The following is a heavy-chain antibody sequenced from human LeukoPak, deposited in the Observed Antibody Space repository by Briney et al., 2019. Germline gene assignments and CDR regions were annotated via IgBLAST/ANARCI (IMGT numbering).Heavy chain of an antibody. CDR1: GFTFSSYG. V-gene: IGHV3-7*01. D-gene: IGHD3-3*01. J-gene: IGHJ4*02. CDR3: ARDLREWVGGPNFDY. CDR2: IKQDRNDK. Sequence: GGSLRLSCAASGFTFSSYGMHWVRQAPGKGLEWVANIKQDRNDKYYVDSVKGRFTISSDNAKNSLYLQMNSLRAEDTAVYYCARDLREWVGGPNFDYWGQGTLVTVSS.